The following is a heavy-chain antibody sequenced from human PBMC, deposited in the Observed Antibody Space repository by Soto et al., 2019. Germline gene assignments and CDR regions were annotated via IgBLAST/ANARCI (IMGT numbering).Heavy chain of an antibody. CDR3: GRDKAVRATDY. J-gene: IGHJ4*02. CDR2: IYSGGST. V-gene: IGHV3-66*01. CDR1: GFTVSSNY. D-gene: IGHD1-26*01. Sequence: EVQLVESGGGLVQPGGSLRLSCAASGFTVSSNYMSWVRQAPGKGLEWVAVIYSGGSTYYADSMKGRFIISRDNAENTMYIQMNSLRAEDTTVYYCGRDKAVRATDYCGQGTLGT.